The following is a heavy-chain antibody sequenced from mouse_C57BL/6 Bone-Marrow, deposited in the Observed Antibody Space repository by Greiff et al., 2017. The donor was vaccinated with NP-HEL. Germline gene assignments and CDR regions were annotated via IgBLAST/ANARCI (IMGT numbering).Heavy chain of an antibody. V-gene: IGHV1-56*01. D-gene: IGHD2-5*01. CDR2: IFPGRGST. CDR1: GYTFTSHW. J-gene: IGHJ3*01. Sequence: VQLQQSGPELVRPGASVKISCKAPGYTFTSHWMQWVRQRPGQGLEWIGEIFPGRGSTYSNEKFKGKATLTVAPSSSTAYMQLSSLTSEDSAVYFCARTGYSNYVAWFAYWGQGTLVTVSA. CDR3: ARTGYSNYVAWFAY.